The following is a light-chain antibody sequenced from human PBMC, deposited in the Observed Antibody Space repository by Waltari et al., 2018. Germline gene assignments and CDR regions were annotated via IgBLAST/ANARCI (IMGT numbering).Light chain of an antibody. CDR3: QQHNSYPWT. J-gene: IGKJ1*01. Sequence: DIQMTQSPSSLSASVGDRVTITCQASQGISNWLAWYQQKPGKAPKLLIYAASSLQSVVPSRFSGSGSGTEFPLSISSLQPEDFATYYCQQHNSYPWTFGQGTKVEIK. CDR2: AAS. V-gene: IGKV1-12*01. CDR1: QGISNW.